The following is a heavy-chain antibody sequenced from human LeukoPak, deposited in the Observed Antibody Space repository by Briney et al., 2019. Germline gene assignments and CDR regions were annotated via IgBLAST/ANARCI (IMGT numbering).Heavy chain of an antibody. CDR2: ISSSSSYI. CDR3: ARGTSRAVVRGVITAFDI. J-gene: IGHJ3*02. CDR1: GFTFSSYS. V-gene: IGHV3-21*04. Sequence: GGSLRLSCAASGFTFSSYSMNWVRQAPGKGLEWVSSISSSSSYIYYADSVKGRFTISRDNAKNSLYLQMNSLRAEDTAVYYCARGTSRAVVRGVITAFDIWGQGTMVTVSS. D-gene: IGHD3-10*01.